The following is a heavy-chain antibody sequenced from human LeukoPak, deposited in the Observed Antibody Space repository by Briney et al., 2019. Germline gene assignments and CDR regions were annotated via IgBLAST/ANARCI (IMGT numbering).Heavy chain of an antibody. D-gene: IGHD3-22*01. CDR2: ISSSSSYI. J-gene: IGHJ4*02. V-gene: IGHV3-21*01. Sequence: PGGSLRLSCAASGFTFSSYSMNWVRQAPGKGLEWVSSISSSSSYIYYADSVKGRFTISRDNAKNSLYLQMNSLRAEDTAVYYCARDYYYDSSGYYYGDYWGQGTLVTVSS. CDR3: ARDYYYDSSGYYYGDY. CDR1: GFTFSSYS.